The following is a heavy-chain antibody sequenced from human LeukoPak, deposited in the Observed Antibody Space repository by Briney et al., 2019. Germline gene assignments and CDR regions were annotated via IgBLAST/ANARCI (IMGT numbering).Heavy chain of an antibody. J-gene: IGHJ3*02. D-gene: IGHD3-22*01. Sequence: SQTLSLTCTVSGGSISSGGSYWSWIRQHPGKGLEWIGYIYYSGSTYYNPSLKSRVTISVDTSKNQFSLKLSSVTAADTAVYYCARATRNYYDSSGYAFDIWGQGTMVTVSS. CDR1: GGSISSGGSY. CDR2: IYYSGST. V-gene: IGHV4-31*03. CDR3: ARATRNYYDSSGYAFDI.